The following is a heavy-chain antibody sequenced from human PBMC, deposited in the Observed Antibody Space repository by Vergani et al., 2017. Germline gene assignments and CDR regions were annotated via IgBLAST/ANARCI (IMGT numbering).Heavy chain of an antibody. D-gene: IGHD5-24*01. Sequence: QVQLVESGGGVVQPGRSLRLSCAASGFTFSSYGMHWVRQAPGKGLEWVAVISYDGSNKYYADSVKGRFTISRDNAKNSLYLQMNSLRAEDTAVYYCARDPLPPGEMATKNFDYWGQGTLVTVSS. J-gene: IGHJ4*02. V-gene: IGHV3-30*03. CDR3: ARDPLPPGEMATKNFDY. CDR1: GFTFSSYG. CDR2: ISYDGSNK.